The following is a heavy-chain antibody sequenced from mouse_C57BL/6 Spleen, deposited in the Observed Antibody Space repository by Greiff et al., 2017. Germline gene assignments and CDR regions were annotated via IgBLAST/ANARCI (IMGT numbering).Heavy chain of an antibody. Sequence: QVHVKQSGAELVRPGASVKLSCKASGYTFTDYYINWVKQRPGQGLEWIARIYPGSGNTYYNEKFKGKATLTAEKSSSTAYMQLSSLTSEDSAVYFCARTPTAHGAMDYWGQGTSVTVSS. V-gene: IGHV1-76*01. J-gene: IGHJ4*01. D-gene: IGHD3-2*02. CDR2: IYPGSGNT. CDR1: GYTFTDYY. CDR3: ARTPTAHGAMDY.